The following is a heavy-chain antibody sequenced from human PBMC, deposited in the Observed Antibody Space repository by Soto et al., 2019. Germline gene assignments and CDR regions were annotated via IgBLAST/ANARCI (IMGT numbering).Heavy chain of an antibody. Sequence: GGSLRLSCAASGFTFSSYGMHWVRQAPGKGLEWVAVISYDGSNKYYADSVKGRFTISRDNSKNTLYLQMNSLRTEDTAVYYCAIDRDSGYYLGSPFDAFDIWGQGTMVTVSS. V-gene: IGHV3-30*03. D-gene: IGHD3-22*01. CDR3: AIDRDSGYYLGSPFDAFDI. CDR1: GFTFSSYG. J-gene: IGHJ3*02. CDR2: ISYDGSNK.